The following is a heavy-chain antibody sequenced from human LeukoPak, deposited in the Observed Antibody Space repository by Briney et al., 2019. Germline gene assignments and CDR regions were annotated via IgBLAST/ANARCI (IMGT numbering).Heavy chain of an antibody. J-gene: IGHJ4*02. CDR3: AKDLPPLRSKGYYFDY. CDR1: GFTFSSYA. CDR2: FSGSGGST. V-gene: IGHV3-23*01. Sequence: PGGSLRLSCAASGFTFSSYAMSWVRQAPGKGLEWVSTFSGSGGSTHYADSVKGRFTISRDNSKNTLYLQMNSLRAEDTAVYYCAKDLPPLRSKGYYFDYWGQGTLVTVSS.